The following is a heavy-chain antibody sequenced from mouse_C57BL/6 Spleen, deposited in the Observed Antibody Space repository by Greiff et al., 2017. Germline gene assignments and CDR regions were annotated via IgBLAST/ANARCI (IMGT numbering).Heavy chain of an antibody. CDR3: ARRGDQGFAY. V-gene: IGHV5-6*02. J-gene: IGHJ3*01. D-gene: IGHD3-2*02. CDR2: ISSGGSYT. Sequence: EVKLMESGGDLVKPGGSLKLSCAASGFTFSSYGMSWVRQTPDKRLEWVATISSGGSYTYYPDSVKGRFTISRDNATNTLYLQMSSLKSEDTAMYYCARRGDQGFAYWGQGTLVTVSA. CDR1: GFTFSSYG.